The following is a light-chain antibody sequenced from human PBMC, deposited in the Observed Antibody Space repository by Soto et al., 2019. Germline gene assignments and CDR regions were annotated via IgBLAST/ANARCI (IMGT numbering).Light chain of an antibody. J-gene: IGKJ4*01. V-gene: IGKV3-20*01. CDR3: HKYGPSPLT. CDR2: TAS. CDR1: QSVASSF. Sequence: EIVLTQSPGTLSLSPGARATLSCRASQSVASSFIAWFQQKPGQPPRLLIYTASSRAPGLPDRFTASGSGTDFTLTLSRLEPEDFAVYYCHKYGPSPLTFGGGTKVEI.